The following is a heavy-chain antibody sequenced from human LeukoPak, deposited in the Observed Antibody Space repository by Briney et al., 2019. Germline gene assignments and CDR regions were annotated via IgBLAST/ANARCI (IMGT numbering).Heavy chain of an antibody. CDR1: GFTFSSYA. V-gene: IGHV3-23*01. Sequence: GGSLRLSCAASGFTFSSYAMSWVRQAPGKGLEWVSAISGGGGSTYYADSVKGRFTISRDNSKNTLYLQMNSLRAEDTAVYYCAKDRYSSSWYGSFDYWGQGTLVTVSS. CDR3: AKDRYSSSWYGSFDY. J-gene: IGHJ4*02. CDR2: ISGGGGST. D-gene: IGHD6-13*01.